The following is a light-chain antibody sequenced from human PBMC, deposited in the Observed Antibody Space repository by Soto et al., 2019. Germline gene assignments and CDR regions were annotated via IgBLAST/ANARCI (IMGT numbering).Light chain of an antibody. Sequence: AIHLTQSPSSLSASVGDRVTITCRASQDIRGALAWYQQKPGKAPKMLIYDVSTLERGVPSRFSGSSSATDFTLAISSLQPEDFATYYCQQFNNYPITFGQGTRLEIK. J-gene: IGKJ5*01. V-gene: IGKV1D-13*01. CDR1: QDIRGA. CDR3: QQFNNYPIT. CDR2: DVS.